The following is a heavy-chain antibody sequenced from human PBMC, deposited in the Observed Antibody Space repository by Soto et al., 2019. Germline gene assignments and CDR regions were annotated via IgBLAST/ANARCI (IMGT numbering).Heavy chain of an antibody. Sequence: ASVKVSCKASGYTFTGYYMHWVRQAPGQGLEWMGWINPNSGGTNYAQKFQGWVTMTRDTSISTAYMELSRLRSDDTAVYYCARAGAPVLRFLEWSRPSYYYGMDVWGQGTTVTVSS. CDR1: GYTFTGYY. V-gene: IGHV1-2*04. D-gene: IGHD3-3*01. CDR2: INPNSGGT. J-gene: IGHJ6*02. CDR3: ARAGAPVLRFLEWSRPSYYYGMDV.